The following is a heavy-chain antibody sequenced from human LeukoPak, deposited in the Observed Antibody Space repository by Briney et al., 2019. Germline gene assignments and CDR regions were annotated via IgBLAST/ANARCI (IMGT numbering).Heavy chain of an antibody. CDR1: GFTFIIYW. CDR2: FSDDEGRT. Sequence: PGGSRELSGEASGFTFIIYWIHGAPQAPGKGLLWVSRFSDDEGRTVYADSVKGRFTISKDNAKNTLYLQMNSLRAEDTAVYYCARDYFYGLDVWGQGTTVTVSS. CDR3: ARDYFYGLDV. V-gene: IGHV3-74*01. J-gene: IGHJ6*02.